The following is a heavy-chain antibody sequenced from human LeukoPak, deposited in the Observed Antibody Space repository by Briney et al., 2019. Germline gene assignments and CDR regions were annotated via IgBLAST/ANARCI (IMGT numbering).Heavy chain of an antibody. CDR3: ARELPQLRLKESGACVI. CDR1: GGSFSGYS. Sequence: SETLSLTCAVYGGSFSGYSWSPLRPPPGNGLELIGELNHSGSTNYNRSLKIRVTISVDTSKNQFSLKLSSVAAADTAVYYCARELPQLRLKESGACVIWGEGAMVAVSS. D-gene: IGHD5-12*01. J-gene: IGHJ3*02. V-gene: IGHV4-34*01. CDR2: LNHSGST.